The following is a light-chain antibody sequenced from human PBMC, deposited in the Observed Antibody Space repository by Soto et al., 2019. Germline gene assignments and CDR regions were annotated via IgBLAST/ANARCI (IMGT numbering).Light chain of an antibody. CDR3: QQYSSNSA. Sequence: EILMTQYPATLSVSPFAIASLSFRSSQTVLSTLACYQQKPGQAPRLLIYGASTRATGLPARFSGSGSGTQFILTISSLQSEDFATYYCQQYSSNSAFGPGTKVDIK. V-gene: IGKV3-15*01. CDR1: QTVLST. CDR2: GAS. J-gene: IGKJ1*01.